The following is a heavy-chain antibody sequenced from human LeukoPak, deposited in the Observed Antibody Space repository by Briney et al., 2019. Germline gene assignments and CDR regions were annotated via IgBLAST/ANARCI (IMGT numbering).Heavy chain of an antibody. CDR1: GFTFSSYA. CDR2: ISGSGGST. J-gene: IGHJ4*02. CDR3: AKGRAGIQLWSYYFDY. D-gene: IGHD5-18*01. V-gene: IGHV3-23*01. Sequence: GGSLRLSCAASGFTFSSYAMSWVRQAPGKGLEWVSAISGSGGSTYHADSVKGRFTISRDNSKNTLYLQMNSLRAEDTAVYYCAKGRAGIQLWSYYFDYWGQGTLVTVSS.